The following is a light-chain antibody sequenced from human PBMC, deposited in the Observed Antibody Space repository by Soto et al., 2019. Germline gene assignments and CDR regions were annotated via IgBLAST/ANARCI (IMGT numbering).Light chain of an antibody. J-gene: IGKJ4*01. Sequence: DIQMPQSPSSLSASGGSRVAITGRASQTISGFLNWYQQKPGEAPKLLIYAASTLQSGVPSRFSGSGSGTDFTLTISSLQPEDFATYYCQQSYIAPLTFGGGTKVDIK. CDR1: QTISGF. V-gene: IGKV1-39*01. CDR3: QQSYIAPLT. CDR2: AAS.